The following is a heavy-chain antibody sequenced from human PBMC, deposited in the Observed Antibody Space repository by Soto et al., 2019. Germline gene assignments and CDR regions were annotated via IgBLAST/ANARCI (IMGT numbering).Heavy chain of an antibody. CDR3: AHVFTSLASFVS. CDR1: GFSLSTSGVG. CDR2: IYWDEDK. J-gene: IGHJ4*02. Sequence: QITLKESGPTLVKPTQTLTLTCTFSGFSLSTSGVGVGWIRQPPGKALEWLGFIYWDEDKRYSPSLKSRLTITRDTSNSNVVLKLTVMDTMDTATYDCAHVFTSLASFVSWGQGCLVTV. D-gene: IGHD3-10*02. V-gene: IGHV2-5*02.